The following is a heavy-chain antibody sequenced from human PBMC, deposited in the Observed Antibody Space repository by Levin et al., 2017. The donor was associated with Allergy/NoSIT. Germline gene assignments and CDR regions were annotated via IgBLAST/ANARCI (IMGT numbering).Heavy chain of an antibody. Sequence: GESLKISCAVSGITFSDAWMSWARQAPGKGLEWIGRIKSKGSGGAVEYAEPVKGRFTISRDDSRDTLYLQMNSLRTDDTAVYYCAWATSMSTFTDFWGQGTLVTVSS. CDR2: IKSKGSGGAV. CDR3: AWATSMSTFTDF. CDR1: GITFSDAW. J-gene: IGHJ4*01. D-gene: IGHD5-24*01. V-gene: IGHV3-15*01.